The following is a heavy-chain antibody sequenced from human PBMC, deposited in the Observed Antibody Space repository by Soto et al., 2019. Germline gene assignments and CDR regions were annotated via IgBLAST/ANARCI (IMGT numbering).Heavy chain of an antibody. CDR2: IYYIGST. CDR1: VGSISSGDYY. J-gene: IGHJ5*02. CDR3: ARGYSNWFDP. Sequence: TLPLTGTVSVGSISSGDYYWSWIRQPPGKGLEWIGYIYYIGSTYYNPSLKSRVTISVDTSKNQFSLKLSSVTAADTAVYYCARGYSNWFDPWGQGTLVTVSS. V-gene: IGHV4-30-4*01. D-gene: IGHD1-26*01.